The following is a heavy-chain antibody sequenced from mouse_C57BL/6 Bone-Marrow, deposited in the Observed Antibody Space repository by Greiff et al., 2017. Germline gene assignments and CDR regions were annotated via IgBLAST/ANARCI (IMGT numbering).Heavy chain of an antibody. D-gene: IGHD1-1*01. V-gene: IGHV1-62-2*01. Sequence: VQLVESGAELVKPGASVKLSCKASGYTFTEYTIHWVKQRSGKGLEWIGWFYSGWGSIKYNEKFKAKDTLTADKSSSTVYMELSRVTSEDSAVYFCARHRITTVVPYYLDYGGQGTTLTGPS. CDR3: ARHRITTVVPYYLDY. J-gene: IGHJ2*01. CDR1: GYTFTEYT. CDR2: FYSGWGSI.